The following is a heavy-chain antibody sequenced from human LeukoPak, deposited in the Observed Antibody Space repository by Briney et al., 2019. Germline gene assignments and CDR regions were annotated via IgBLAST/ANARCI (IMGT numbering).Heavy chain of an antibody. CDR1: GGSFSGYY. Sequence: SETLSLTCAVYGGSFSGYYWSWIRQPPGKGLEWIGEINHSGSTNYNPSLKSRVTISVDRSKNQFSLKLSSVTAADTAVYYCARALDTAMANFDYWGQGTLVTVSS. V-gene: IGHV4-34*01. CDR3: ARALDTAMANFDY. CDR2: INHSGST. J-gene: IGHJ4*02. D-gene: IGHD5-18*01.